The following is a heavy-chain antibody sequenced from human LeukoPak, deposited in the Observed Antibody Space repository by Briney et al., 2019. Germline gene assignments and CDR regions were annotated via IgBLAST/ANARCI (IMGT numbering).Heavy chain of an antibody. CDR1: GGSTSSDY. CDR2: VYNSGDT. V-gene: IGHV4-59*08. D-gene: IGHD1-26*01. J-gene: IGHJ2*01. Sequence: SETLSLTCTVSGGSTSSDYWSWIRQPPGKGLEWVGYVYNSGDTNKNPSLKSRVTILLDTSKNQCSLKLTSVSAADTAVYYCAGLKLGAYFDLWGRGTLVTVSS. CDR3: AGLKLGAYFDL.